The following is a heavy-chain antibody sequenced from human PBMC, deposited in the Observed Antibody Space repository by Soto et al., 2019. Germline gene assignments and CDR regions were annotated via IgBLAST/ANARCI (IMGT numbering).Heavy chain of an antibody. J-gene: IGHJ4*02. CDR3: AKVLSYLDILTCYSLLDF. CDR1: GFTFSSYA. D-gene: IGHD3-9*01. CDR2: ISGSGCST. V-gene: IGHV3-23*01. Sequence: GGSLRLSCAASGFTFSSYAMSWFRQAPGKGLEWVSAISGSGCSTYYADSVKGRFTIPRDNSKNTLYLQMNSLRAEDTAADYCAKVLSYLDILTCYSLLDFWGQRPRVTVSS.